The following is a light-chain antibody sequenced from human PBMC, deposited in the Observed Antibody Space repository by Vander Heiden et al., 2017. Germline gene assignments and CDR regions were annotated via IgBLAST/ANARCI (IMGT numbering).Light chain of an antibody. Sequence: SYVLTQPPSVSVAPGQTARITCGGNTMGSECVHWYQQKPGQAPVLVVYDDSDRPSGIPERFSGSNSGNTATLTISRVEAGDESDYYCQVWHSGTDHLVFGGGTKLTVL. CDR2: DDS. CDR1: TMGSEC. CDR3: QVWHSGTDHLV. J-gene: IGLJ2*01. V-gene: IGLV3-21*02.